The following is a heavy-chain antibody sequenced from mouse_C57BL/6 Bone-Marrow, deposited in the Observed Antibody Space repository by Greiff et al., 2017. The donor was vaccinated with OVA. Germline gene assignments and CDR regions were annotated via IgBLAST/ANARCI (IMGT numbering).Heavy chain of an antibody. D-gene: IGHD3-2*02. J-gene: IGHJ4*01. CDR3: VRHEELDSSGPLYYAMDY. CDR1: GYTFTEYT. V-gene: IGHV1-62-2*01. Sequence: VQLQESGAELVKPGASVKLSCKASGYTFTEYTIHWVKQRSGQGLEWIGWFYPGSGSIKYNEKFKDKATLTADKSSSTVYMELSRLTSEDSAVYFCVRHEELDSSGPLYYAMDYWGQGTSVTVSS. CDR2: FYPGSGSI.